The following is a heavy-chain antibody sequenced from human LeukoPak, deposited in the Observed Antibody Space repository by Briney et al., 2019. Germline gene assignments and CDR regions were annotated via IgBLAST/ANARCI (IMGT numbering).Heavy chain of an antibody. J-gene: IGHJ4*02. D-gene: IGHD6-13*01. V-gene: IGHV3-53*01. CDR2: IYSGGLT. Sequence: GGSLRLSCAASGFDVSSKFMTWVRQAPGKGLEWVSVIYSGGLTFYADSVQGRFTISRDNSKNTVYLHMNDLKADDTAVYYRAKDEAAAGGGLDHWGQGTLVIVSS. CDR3: AKDEAAAGGGLDH. CDR1: GFDVSSKF.